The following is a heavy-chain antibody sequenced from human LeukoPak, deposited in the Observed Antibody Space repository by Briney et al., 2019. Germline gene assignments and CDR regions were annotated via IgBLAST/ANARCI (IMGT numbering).Heavy chain of an antibody. Sequence: SETLSLTCAVYGGSFSGYYWGWIRQPPGKGLEWIGSIYHSGSTYYNPSLKSRVTISVDTSKNQFSLKLSSVTAADTAVYYCARGRITIFGGGDWFDPWGQGTLVTVSS. CDR3: ARGRITIFGGGDWFDP. D-gene: IGHD3-3*01. CDR2: IYHSGST. J-gene: IGHJ5*02. V-gene: IGHV4-38-2*01. CDR1: GGSFSGYY.